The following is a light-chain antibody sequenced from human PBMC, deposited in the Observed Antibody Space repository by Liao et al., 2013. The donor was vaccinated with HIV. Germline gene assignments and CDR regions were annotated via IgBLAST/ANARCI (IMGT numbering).Light chain of an antibody. CDR2: KDS. J-gene: IGLJ2*01. V-gene: IGLV3-1*01. CDR1: RLGDKY. Sequence: SYDLTQPPSVSVSPGQTASITCSGDRLGDKYTCWYQQKPGQSPLLVIYKDSKRPSGIPERFSGSQSGNTATLTISGTQTMDEADYYCQAWDSSTVIFGGGTKLTVL. CDR3: QAWDSSTVI.